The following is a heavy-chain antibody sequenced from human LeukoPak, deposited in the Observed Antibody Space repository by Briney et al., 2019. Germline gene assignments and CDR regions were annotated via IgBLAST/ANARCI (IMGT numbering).Heavy chain of an antibody. V-gene: IGHV3-23*01. D-gene: IGHD4-17*01. CDR2: ISGSGGTT. J-gene: IGHJ4*02. CDR3: AKAPTVTTWVCDY. CDR1: GFTFNNYA. Sequence: GGSLRLSCAASGFTFNNYAMNWVRQAPGKGLEWVSVISGSGGTTYYADSVKGRFTISRDNSKNTLYLQMNSLRAEDTAVYYCAKAPTVTTWVCDYWGQGTLVTVSS.